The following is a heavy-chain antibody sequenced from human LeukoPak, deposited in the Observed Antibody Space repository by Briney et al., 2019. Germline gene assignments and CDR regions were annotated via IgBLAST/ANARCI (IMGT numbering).Heavy chain of an antibody. V-gene: IGHV4-34*01. CDR1: GGSFSGYY. CDR3: ARGGITMVRGVISVHEDY. J-gene: IGHJ4*02. CDR2: INHSGST. D-gene: IGHD3-10*01. Sequence: SETLSLTCAVYGGSFSGYYWSWIRQPPGKGLEWIGEINHSGSTNYNPSLKSRVTISVDTSKNQFSLKLSSVTAADTAVDYCARGGITMVRGVISVHEDYWGQGTLVTVSS.